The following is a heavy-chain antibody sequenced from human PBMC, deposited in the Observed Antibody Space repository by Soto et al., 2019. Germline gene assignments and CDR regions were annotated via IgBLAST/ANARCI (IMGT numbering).Heavy chain of an antibody. V-gene: IGHV4-31*03. Sequence: QVQLQESGPGRVKPSQTLSVTCTVSGDSISSGGYYWSWVRQHPTKGLEWIAHINRSGVTYFNPSLKSRVSVSIDKSQNQLSLNLASVTDADTAVYYCARRADYGGLFDIWGQGILVTVSS. CDR1: GDSISSGGYY. CDR3: ARRADYGGLFDI. CDR2: INRSGVT. D-gene: IGHD4-17*01. J-gene: IGHJ4*02.